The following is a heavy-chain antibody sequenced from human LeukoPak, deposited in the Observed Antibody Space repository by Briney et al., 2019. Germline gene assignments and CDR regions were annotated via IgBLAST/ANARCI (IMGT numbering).Heavy chain of an antibody. Sequence: PGGSLRLSCAASGFTFSSYAMSWVRQAPGKGLEWVSAISGSGGSTYYADSVKGRFTISRDNSKNTLYLQMNSLRAEDTAVYYCARDRGDYGDYAPFDLWGRGTPVTVSS. D-gene: IGHD4-17*01. V-gene: IGHV3-23*01. CDR2: ISGSGGST. J-gene: IGHJ2*01. CDR1: GFTFSSYA. CDR3: ARDRGDYGDYAPFDL.